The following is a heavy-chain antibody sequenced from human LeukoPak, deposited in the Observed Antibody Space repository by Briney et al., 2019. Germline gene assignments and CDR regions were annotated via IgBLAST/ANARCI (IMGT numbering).Heavy chain of an antibody. V-gene: IGHV4-30-2*01. CDR1: GGSISSGGYY. Sequence: SETLSLTCTVSGGSISSGGYYWSWIRQPPGKGLEWIGYIYHSGSTYYNPSLKSRVTISVDRSKNQFSLKLSSVTAADTAVYYCARFLSLDGDYFDYWGQGTLVTVSS. CDR2: IYHSGST. J-gene: IGHJ4*02. D-gene: IGHD2-8*01. CDR3: ARFLSLDGDYFDY.